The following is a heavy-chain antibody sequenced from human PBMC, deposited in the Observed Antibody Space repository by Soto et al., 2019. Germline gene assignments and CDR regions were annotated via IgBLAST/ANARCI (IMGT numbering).Heavy chain of an antibody. D-gene: IGHD3-10*01. CDR3: ARDRVYYGMDV. CDR2: ISRSSSYI. Sequence: WGLLRLSCASSVFTFSIYSMNWVRQAPGKGLEWVSSISRSSSYIYYADSVKGRFTISRDNAKNSLYLQMNSLRAEDTAVYYCARDRVYYGMDVWGQGTTVTVSS. CDR1: VFTFSIYS. J-gene: IGHJ6*01. V-gene: IGHV3-21*01.